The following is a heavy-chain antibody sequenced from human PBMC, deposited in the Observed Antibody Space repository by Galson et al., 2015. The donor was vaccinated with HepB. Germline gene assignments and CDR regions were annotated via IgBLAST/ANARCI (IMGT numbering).Heavy chain of an antibody. D-gene: IGHD6-19*01. V-gene: IGHV3-23*01. CDR3: ALHLSRAPIAVAGPFDY. Sequence: SLRLSCAASGFTFSSYAMSWVRQAPGKGLEWVSAISGSGGSTYYADSVKGRFTISRDNSKNTLYLQMNSLRAEDTAVYYCALHLSRAPIAVAGPFDYWGQGTLVTVSS. J-gene: IGHJ4*02. CDR2: ISGSGGST. CDR1: GFTFSSYA.